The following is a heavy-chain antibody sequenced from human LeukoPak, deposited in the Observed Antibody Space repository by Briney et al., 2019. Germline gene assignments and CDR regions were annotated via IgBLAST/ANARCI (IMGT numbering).Heavy chain of an antibody. CDR2: INHSGST. V-gene: IGHV4-34*01. CDR1: GGSFSGHY. Sequence: SETLSLTCAVYGGSFSGHYWSWIRQPPGKGLEWIGEINHSGSTNYNPSLKSRVTISVDTSKNQFSLKLSSVTAADTAVYYCARQGRRWWSYYFDYWGQGTLVTVSS. CDR3: ARQGRRWWSYYFDY. D-gene: IGHD1-26*01. J-gene: IGHJ4*02.